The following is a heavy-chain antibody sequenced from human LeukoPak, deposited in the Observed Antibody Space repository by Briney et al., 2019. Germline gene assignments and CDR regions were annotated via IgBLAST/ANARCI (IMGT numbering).Heavy chain of an antibody. CDR2: IYYSGST. D-gene: IGHD6-19*01. Sequence: SETLSLTCTVSGGSISSSSYYWGWIRQPSGKGLEWIGSIYYSGSTYYNPSLKSRVTISVDTSKNQFSLKLSSVTAADTAVYYCARALGEAVAGTYLDYWGQGTLVTVSS. CDR3: ARALGEAVAGTYLDY. V-gene: IGHV4-39*01. J-gene: IGHJ4*02. CDR1: GGSISSSSYY.